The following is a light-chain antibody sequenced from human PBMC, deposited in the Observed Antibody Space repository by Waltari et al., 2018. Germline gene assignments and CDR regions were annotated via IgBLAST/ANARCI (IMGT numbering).Light chain of an antibody. CDR2: GNS. J-gene: IGLJ2*01. Sequence: WYQQLPGTAPKRLIYGNSNRPSGVPDRFSGSKSGTSASLAITGLQAEDEADYYCQSYDSSLSVVFGGGTKLTVL. V-gene: IGLV1-40*01. CDR3: QSYDSSLSVV.